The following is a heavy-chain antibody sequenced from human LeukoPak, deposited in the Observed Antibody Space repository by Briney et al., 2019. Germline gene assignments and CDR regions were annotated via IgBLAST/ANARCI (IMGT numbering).Heavy chain of an antibody. V-gene: IGHV3-23*01. D-gene: IGHD6-13*01. J-gene: IGHJ4*02. CDR2: ISGSGGST. CDR1: GFTFSSYA. CDR3: AKDPSSWYYFDY. Sequence: GGSLRLSCAASGFTFSSYAMSWVRQAPGKGLEWVSAISGSGGSTYYADSVKGRFTIPRDNSKNTLYLQMNSLRAEDTAVYYCAKDPSSWYYFDYWGQGTLVTVSS.